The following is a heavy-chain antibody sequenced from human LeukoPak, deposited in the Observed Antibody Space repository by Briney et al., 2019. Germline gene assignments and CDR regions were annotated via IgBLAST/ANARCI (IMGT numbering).Heavy chain of an antibody. CDR3: ARGGCGKNSPTHYFDY. Sequence: GESLRLSCAASGFTFSIYSMNWVRQAPGKGLEWVSYINRDNDPIHYADSVKGRFIFSRDNAKNSVCLQMNSLSAEDTAVYYCARGGCGKNSPTHYFDYWGQGILVTVSP. V-gene: IGHV3-48*01. CDR2: INRDNDPI. J-gene: IGHJ4*02. CDR1: GFTFSIYS. D-gene: IGHD2-21*01.